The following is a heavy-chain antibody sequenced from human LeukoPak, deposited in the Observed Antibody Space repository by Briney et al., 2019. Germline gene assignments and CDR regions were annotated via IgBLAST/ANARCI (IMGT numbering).Heavy chain of an antibody. CDR1: GYTLTKLS. D-gene: IGHD3-10*01. J-gene: IGHJ6*03. Sequence: ASVKVSCKVSGYTLTKLSMHWVRQAPGKGLEWMGGFDPEDGETIYAQKFQGRVTMTEDTSTDTAYMELSSLRSEDTAVYYCATINYYGSGSYLSYYYYVDVWGKGTTVTVSS. CDR3: ATINYYGSGSYLSYYYYVDV. V-gene: IGHV1-24*01. CDR2: FDPEDGET.